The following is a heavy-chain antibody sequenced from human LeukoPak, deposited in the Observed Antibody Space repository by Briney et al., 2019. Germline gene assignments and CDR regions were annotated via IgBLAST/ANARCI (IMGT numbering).Heavy chain of an antibody. CDR1: GGSISNTNW. J-gene: IGHJ4*02. CDR3: ARNFDS. CDR2: ISHSGNT. Sequence: SGTLSLTCAVSGGSISNTNWGSWVRQPPGKGLEWIGEISHSGNTTYNPSLKSRVTISVDNSKNQFSLKMTSVTAADTAVYYCARNFDSWGQGILVTVSS. V-gene: IGHV4-4*02.